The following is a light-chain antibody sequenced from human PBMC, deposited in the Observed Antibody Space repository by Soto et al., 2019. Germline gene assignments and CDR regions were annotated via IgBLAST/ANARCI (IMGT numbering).Light chain of an antibody. V-gene: IGKV2-24*01. Sequence: DIVMTQTPLSSPFTLGQPASISCRSSQSLVHSDGNTYLSWLHQRPGQPPRPLIYKISNRFSGVPESLRCSGAGTDFTLRISGVEVEGVGVYYCMEATQSLTIGGGTKVEI. CDR3: MEATQSLT. CDR2: KIS. J-gene: IGKJ4*01. CDR1: QSLVHSDGNTY.